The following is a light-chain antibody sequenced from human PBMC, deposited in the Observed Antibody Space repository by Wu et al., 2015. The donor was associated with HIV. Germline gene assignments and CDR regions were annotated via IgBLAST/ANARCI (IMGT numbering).Light chain of an antibody. Sequence: EIVLTQTPGTLSLSPGDRATLSCRASQSVRSHLAWYQQRPGQPPRLLIFDASLRATGIPGRFSGSGSGTDFTLTISSLEPEDSAVYYCQQRSDRPLTFGQGTRLDIK. CDR1: QSVRSH. CDR3: QQRSDRPLT. V-gene: IGKV3-11*01. J-gene: IGKJ5*01. CDR2: DAS.